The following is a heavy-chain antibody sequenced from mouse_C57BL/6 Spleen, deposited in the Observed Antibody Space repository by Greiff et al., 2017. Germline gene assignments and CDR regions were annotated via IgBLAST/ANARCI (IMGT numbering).Heavy chain of an antibody. V-gene: IGHV1-42*01. CDR2: INPSTGGT. CDR3: ARDHDSYAMDY. Sequence: VQLQQSGPELVKPGASVKISCKASGYSSTGYYMNWVKQSPEKSLEWIGEINPSTGGTTYNQKFKAKATLTVDKSSSTAYMQLKSLTSEDSAVYYCARDHDSYAMDYWGQGTSVTVSS. J-gene: IGHJ4*01. CDR1: GYSSTGYY.